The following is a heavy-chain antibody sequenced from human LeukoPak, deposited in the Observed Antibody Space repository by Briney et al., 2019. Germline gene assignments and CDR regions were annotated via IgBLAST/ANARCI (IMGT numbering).Heavy chain of an antibody. CDR1: GHSVYNYW. CDR2: IYPGDSDT. V-gene: IGHV5-51*01. D-gene: IGHD3-22*01. J-gene: IGHJ5*02. CDR3: ARLNYYDSSGSKFDP. Sequence: GESLKISCKVSGHSVYNYWIGWVRQMPGKGLEWMGIIYPGDSDTRHSPSFQGQVTISADKSITTAYLQWSSLKASDTAIYYCARLNYYDSSGSKFDPWGQGTLVTVSS.